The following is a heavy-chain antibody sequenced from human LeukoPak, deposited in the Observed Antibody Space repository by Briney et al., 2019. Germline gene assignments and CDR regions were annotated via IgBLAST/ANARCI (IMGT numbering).Heavy chain of an antibody. CDR3: ARKGRIYGDYDY. Sequence: ASVKVSCKAYGYSITDYYGHWVRQAPGQGLEWIGFINPNSGGTHYAQNFQGRVTVTRDTSISTVYLEMIRLRSDDTAVYYCARKGRIYGDYDYWGRGTLVTVSS. D-gene: IGHD4-17*01. J-gene: IGHJ4*02. CDR1: GYSITDYY. CDR2: INPNSGGT. V-gene: IGHV1-2*02.